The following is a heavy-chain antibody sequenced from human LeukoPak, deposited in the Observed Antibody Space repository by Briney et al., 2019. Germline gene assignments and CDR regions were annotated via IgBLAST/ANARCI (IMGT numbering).Heavy chain of an antibody. CDR1: GLTFSNYC. CDR2: ISYDGSNK. Sequence: GGSLRLSCVVSGLTFSNYCMTWVRPAPGKGLEWVAVISYDGSNKYYADSVKGRFTISRDNSKNTLYLQMNSLRAEDTAVFYCASAILVHFDYWGQGTLVTVSS. CDR3: ASAILVHFDY. D-gene: IGHD2-2*02. V-gene: IGHV3-30*03. J-gene: IGHJ4*02.